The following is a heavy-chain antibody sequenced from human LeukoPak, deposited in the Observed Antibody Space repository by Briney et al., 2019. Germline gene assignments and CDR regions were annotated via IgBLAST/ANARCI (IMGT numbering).Heavy chain of an antibody. CDR2: IYSGGST. V-gene: IGHV3-53*01. D-gene: IGHD5-18*01. J-gene: IGHJ5*02. Sequence: GGSLRLSCAASGFTFSSYAMSWVRQAPGKGLEWVSVIYSGGSTYYADSVKGRFTISRDNSKNTLYLQMNSLRAEDTAVYYCARGPVDTAMVSGWFDPWGQGTLVTVSS. CDR3: ARGPVDTAMVSGWFDP. CDR1: GFTFSSYA.